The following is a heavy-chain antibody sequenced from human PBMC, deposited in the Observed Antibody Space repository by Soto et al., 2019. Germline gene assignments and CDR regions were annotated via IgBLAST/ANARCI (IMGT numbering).Heavy chain of an antibody. CDR2: ISGSGGST. CDR3: ARKVYYYYGMDV. V-gene: IGHV3-23*01. Sequence: PVGSLRLSCAASGFTFSSYAMSWVRQAPGKGLEWASVISGSGGSTYYADSVKGRFTISRDNSKNTLYLQMNSLRAEDTAVYYCARKVYYYYGMDVWGQGTTVTVSS. J-gene: IGHJ6*02. CDR1: GFTFSSYA.